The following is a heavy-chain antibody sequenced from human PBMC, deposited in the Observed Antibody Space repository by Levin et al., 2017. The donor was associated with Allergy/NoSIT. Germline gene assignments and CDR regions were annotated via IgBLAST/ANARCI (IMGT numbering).Heavy chain of an antibody. D-gene: IGHD2-2*02. CDR2: ISYDGSDK. J-gene: IGHJ5*02. V-gene: IGHV3-30*18. CDR3: VKDSIPES. Sequence: LSLTCAASGFTFNKYGIHWVRQAPGKGLEWVTFISYDGSDKYYADSVKGRFTISRDNSNHTLYLQMNSLRAEDTAFYYCVKDSIPESWGQGTLVTVSS. CDR1: GFTFNKYG.